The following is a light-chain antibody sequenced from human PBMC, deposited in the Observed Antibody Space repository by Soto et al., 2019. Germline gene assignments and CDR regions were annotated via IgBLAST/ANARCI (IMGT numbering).Light chain of an antibody. V-gene: IGLV2-23*01. CDR3: CSYASSTTYV. CDR2: EGN. CDR1: SSDVGSKNL. Sequence: QSVLTQPASVSGSPGQSITISCTGTSSDVGSKNLVSWNQKHPGKATKLMIYEGNKRPSGVSDRFSGSRSGNTASLSISGLQAEDEADYYCCSYASSTTYVFGTGTKVTVL. J-gene: IGLJ1*01.